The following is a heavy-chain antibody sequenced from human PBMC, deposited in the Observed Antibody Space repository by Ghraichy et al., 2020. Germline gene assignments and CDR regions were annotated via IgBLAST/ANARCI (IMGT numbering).Heavy chain of an antibody. CDR2: ISSRSSYI. CDR3: ARADGGSYSSRADY. CDR1: GFAFSDYY. V-gene: IGHV3-11*06. Sequence: GGSLRLSCAASGFAFSDYYMSWIRQAPGKGLEGVSCISSRSSYITYADSVKGRFTISRDDAKSSLYLQINSLRVEDTAIYYCARADGGSYSSRADYWGQGTLVTVSS. J-gene: IGHJ4*02. D-gene: IGHD1-26*01.